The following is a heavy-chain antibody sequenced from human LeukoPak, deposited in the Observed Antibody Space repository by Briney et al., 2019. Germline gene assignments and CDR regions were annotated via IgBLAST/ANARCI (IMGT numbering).Heavy chain of an antibody. V-gene: IGHV3-33*01. J-gene: IGHJ4*02. CDR1: GXTFSKYG. D-gene: IGHD3-22*01. CDR3: TREASKGYYDTSGYYYDY. Sequence: PGRSLRLPCAASGXTFSKYGMHWVRQAPGKGLEWVAVIWSDGSYKNYADSVKGRFSISRDNSKNTLYLQMNSLRADDTAVYYCTREASKGYYDTSGYYYDYWGQGTLVTVSS. CDR2: IWSDGSYK.